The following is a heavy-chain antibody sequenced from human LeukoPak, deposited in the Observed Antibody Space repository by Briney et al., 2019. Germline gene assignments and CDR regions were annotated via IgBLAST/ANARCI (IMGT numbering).Heavy chain of an antibody. D-gene: IGHD4-23*01. CDR2: ISAYNGNT. CDR1: GYTFTSYG. CDR3: ARDWDTVVHRGIPYGMDV. V-gene: IGHV1-18*01. Sequence: EASVKVSCKASGYTFTSYGISWVRQAPGQGLEWMGWISAYNGNTNYAQKLQGRVTMTTDTSTSTAYMELRSLRSDDTAVYYCARDWDTVVHRGIPYGMDVWGQGTTVTVSS. J-gene: IGHJ6*02.